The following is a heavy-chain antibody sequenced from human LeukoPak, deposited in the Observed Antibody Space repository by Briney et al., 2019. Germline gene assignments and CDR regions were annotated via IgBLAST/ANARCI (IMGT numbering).Heavy chain of an antibody. D-gene: IGHD3-3*01. Sequence: PGGSLRLSCAASGFTFSSYGMHWVRQAPGKGLEWVSAISGSGGSTYYANSVKGRFTISRDNSRNTLYLQMNSLRAEDTAVYYCARGGYYGSGRYYFDSWGQGTLVTVSS. J-gene: IGHJ4*02. CDR3: ARGGYYGSGRYYFDS. V-gene: IGHV3-23*01. CDR1: GFTFSSYG. CDR2: ISGSGGST.